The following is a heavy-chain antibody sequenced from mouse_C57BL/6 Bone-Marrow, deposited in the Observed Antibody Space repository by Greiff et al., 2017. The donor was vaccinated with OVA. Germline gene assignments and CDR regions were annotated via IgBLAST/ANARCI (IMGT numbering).Heavy chain of an antibody. CDR3: TLSYWYFDV. J-gene: IGHJ1*03. Sequence: VQLQQSGAELVRPGASVTLSCKASGYTFTDYEMHWVKQTPVHGLEWIGAIDPETGGTAYNQKFKGKAILTADQSSSTAYMELRSLTSEDSAVYYCTLSYWYFDVWGTGTTVTVSS. CDR2: IDPETGGT. V-gene: IGHV1-15*01. CDR1: GYTFTDYE. D-gene: IGHD1-1*01.